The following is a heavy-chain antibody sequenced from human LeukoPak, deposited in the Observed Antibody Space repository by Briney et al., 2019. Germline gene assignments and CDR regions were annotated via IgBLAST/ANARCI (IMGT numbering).Heavy chain of an antibody. CDR3: ARVKGHICFDY. CDR2: INHSGST. CDR1: GGSFSGYY. J-gene: IGHJ4*02. Sequence: SETLSLTCSVYGGSFSGYYWSWIRQPPGKGLEWIGEINHSGSTNYNPSLKSRVTISVDTSKNQFSLKLSSVTAADTAVYYCARVKGHICFDYWGQGTLVTVSS. V-gene: IGHV4-34*01. D-gene: IGHD2-21*01.